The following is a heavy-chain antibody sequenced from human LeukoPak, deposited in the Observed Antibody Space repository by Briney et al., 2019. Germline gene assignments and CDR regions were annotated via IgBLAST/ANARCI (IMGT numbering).Heavy chain of an antibody. CDR2: INKDGGEK. J-gene: IGHJ4*02. Sequence: GGSLRLSCAASGFTFSSYWMSWVRQAPGKGLEWVANINKDGGEKYYVDSVKGRFTISRDNAKNSLYLQMNSLRADDTAVYYCVKDSPPRYSGSPPAYWGQGTLVTVPS. CDR3: VKDSPPRYSGSPPAY. CDR1: GFTFSSYW. V-gene: IGHV3-7*03. D-gene: IGHD1-26*01.